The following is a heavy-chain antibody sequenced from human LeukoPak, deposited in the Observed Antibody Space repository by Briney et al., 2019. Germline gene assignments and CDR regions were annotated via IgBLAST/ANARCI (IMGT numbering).Heavy chain of an antibody. CDR2: INPNSGGT. Sequence: ASVKVSCKASGYTFTGYYMHWVRQAPGQGLEWMGWINPNSGGTNYAQKFQGRVTMTRDTSISTAYMELSRLRSDDTAVYYCARVDETGGYFDYWGQGTLVTVSS. V-gene: IGHV1-2*02. D-gene: IGHD7-27*01. CDR1: GYTFTGYY. CDR3: ARVDETGGYFDY. J-gene: IGHJ4*02.